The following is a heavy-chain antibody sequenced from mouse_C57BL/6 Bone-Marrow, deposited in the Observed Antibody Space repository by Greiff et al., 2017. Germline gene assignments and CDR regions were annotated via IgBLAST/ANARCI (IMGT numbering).Heavy chain of an antibody. CDR1: GFNIKDDY. CDR2: IDPENGDP. J-gene: IGHJ1*03. D-gene: IGHD1-1*01. V-gene: IGHV14-4*01. CDR3: TTLTTVVAHWYFDV. Sequence: VQLQESGAELVRPGASVKLSCTASGFNIKDDYMHWVKQRPEQGLEWIGWIDPENGDPEYDSKFQGKATIPADTSSNTAYLQLSSLTSEDTAVYYCTTLTTVVAHWYFDVWGTGTTVTVSS.